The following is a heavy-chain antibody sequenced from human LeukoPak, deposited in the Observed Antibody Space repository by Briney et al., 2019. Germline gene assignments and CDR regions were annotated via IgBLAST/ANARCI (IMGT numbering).Heavy chain of an antibody. CDR3: ARDGMGATAMDY. D-gene: IGHD1-26*01. V-gene: IGHV4-61*02. CDR1: GGSISSGSYY. CDR2: IYTSGST. Sequence: PSQTLSLTCTVSGGSISSGSYYWSWIRQPAGKGLEWIGRIYTSGSTNYNPSLKSRVTISVDTSKNQFSLKLSSVTAADTAVYYCARDGMGATAMDYWGQGTLVTVSS. J-gene: IGHJ4*02.